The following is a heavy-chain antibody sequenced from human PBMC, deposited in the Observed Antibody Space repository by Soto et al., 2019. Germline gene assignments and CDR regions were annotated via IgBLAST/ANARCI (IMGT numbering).Heavy chain of an antibody. CDR1: GFSFNNYA. D-gene: IGHD2-2*01. CDR2: ISDSGST. J-gene: IGHJ4*02. Sequence: PGGSLRLSCAASGFSFNNYAMNWVRQAPGQELDWVSTISDSGSTYYADSVKGRFTISRDNSKNTLYLQMKSLRAEDTAVYFCAKDVGGHYCTPTSCLYFFHSWGRGTLVTVSS. CDR3: AKDVGGHYCTPTSCLYFFHS. V-gene: IGHV3-23*01.